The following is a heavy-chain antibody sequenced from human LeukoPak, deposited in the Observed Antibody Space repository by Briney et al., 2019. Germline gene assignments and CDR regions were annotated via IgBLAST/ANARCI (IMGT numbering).Heavy chain of an antibody. CDR2: INGDGYT. V-gene: IGHV3-43*02. CDR3: SKDIGGGLLEY. D-gene: IGHD3-16*01. Sequence: GGSLRLSCGASGFNFGANSMHWARQVPGKGLEWVSLINGDGYTYYAASVNGRFTASRDNSKNFLYLEMSSLRPEDTALYYCSKDIGGGLLEYWGQGTLVTVSS. CDR1: GFNFGANS. J-gene: IGHJ4*02.